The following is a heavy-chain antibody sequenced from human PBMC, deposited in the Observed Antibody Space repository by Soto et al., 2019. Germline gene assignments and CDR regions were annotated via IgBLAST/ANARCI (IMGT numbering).Heavy chain of an antibody. CDR3: AMLYGFNDYYYGMDV. CDR2: INHSGST. J-gene: IGHJ6*02. Sequence: PSETLSLTCAVYGGSFSGYYWSWIRQPPGKGLEWIGEINHSGSTNYNPSLKSRVTISVDTSKNQFSLKLSPVTAADTAVYYCAMLYGFNDYYYGMDVWGQGTTVTVSS. D-gene: IGHD2-8*01. CDR1: GGSFSGYY. V-gene: IGHV4-34*01.